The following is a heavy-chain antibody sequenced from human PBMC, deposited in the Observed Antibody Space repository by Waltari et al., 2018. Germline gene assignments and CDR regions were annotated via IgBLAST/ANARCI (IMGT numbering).Heavy chain of an antibody. V-gene: IGHV3-9*01. CDR1: GFTFDDYA. J-gene: IGHJ5*02. CDR3: AKDRSSSWLNWFDP. CDR2: ISWNSGSI. D-gene: IGHD6-13*01. Sequence: EVQLVESGGGLVQPGRSLRLSCAASGFTFDDYAMHWVRPAPGKGLEWVSGISWNSGSIGYADSVKGRFTISRDNAKNSLYLQMNSLRAEDTALYYCAKDRSSSWLNWFDPWGQGTLVTVSS.